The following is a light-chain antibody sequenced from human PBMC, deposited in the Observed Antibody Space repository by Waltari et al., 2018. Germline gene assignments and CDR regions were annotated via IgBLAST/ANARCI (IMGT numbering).Light chain of an antibody. V-gene: IGLV4-60*03. CDR2: LEGSGSY. CDR3: GTWDSNTQV. CDR1: SGHSSYI. J-gene: IGLJ3*02. Sequence: QSVLTQSSSASASLGSSVKLTCTLSSGHSSYIIAWHQQQPGKAPRYLMKLEGSGSYNKGNGSPDRFSGSRSGADRYLIISNLHAEDEADYYCGTWDSNTQVFGGGTKLTVL.